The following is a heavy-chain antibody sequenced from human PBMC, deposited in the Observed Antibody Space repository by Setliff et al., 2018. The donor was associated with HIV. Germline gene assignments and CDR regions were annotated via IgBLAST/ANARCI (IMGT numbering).Heavy chain of an antibody. CDR2: IIPILGIA. CDR3: ARAPSLVHDAFDI. J-gene: IGHJ3*02. CDR1: GGTFSSYT. Sequence: SVKVSCKASGGTFSSYTITWVRLAPGRGLEWMGRIIPILGIADYALKFQGRVSISADKSTSTAYMELSSLRSEDTAVFYCARAPSLVHDAFDIWGQGTVVTVSS. V-gene: IGHV1-69*02. D-gene: IGHD3-10*01.